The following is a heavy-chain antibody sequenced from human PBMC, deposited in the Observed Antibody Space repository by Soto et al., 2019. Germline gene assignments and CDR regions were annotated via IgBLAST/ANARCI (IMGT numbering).Heavy chain of an antibody. J-gene: IGHJ4*02. CDR2: INAGNGNT. Sequence: QVHLVQSGAEVKKPGASVKVSCKASGYTFTSYAIHWVRQAPGQRLEWMGWINAGNGNTKYSQKFQGRVTITRDTSASTAYMELSGLGSEDTAVYYCARGPGGPDGPGDYWGQGTLVTVSS. V-gene: IGHV1-3*01. D-gene: IGHD2-15*01. CDR3: ARGPGGPDGPGDY. CDR1: GYTFTSYA.